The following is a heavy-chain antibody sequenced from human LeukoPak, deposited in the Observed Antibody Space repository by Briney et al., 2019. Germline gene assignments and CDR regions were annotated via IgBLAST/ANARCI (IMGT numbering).Heavy chain of an antibody. CDR3: TRILRSGNSGYACDY. V-gene: IGHV3-7*02. Sequence: VGSLRLSSAVSGFSLSKYWMTCVCQAPGEGLEWVANINQDGSEKNYVHSVKGRFTISRENAKKSLYLQMNSLRAEETAVYFCTRILRSGNSGYACDYWGQGALVTVSS. CDR1: GFSLSKYW. D-gene: IGHD5-12*01. J-gene: IGHJ4*02. CDR2: INQDGSEK.